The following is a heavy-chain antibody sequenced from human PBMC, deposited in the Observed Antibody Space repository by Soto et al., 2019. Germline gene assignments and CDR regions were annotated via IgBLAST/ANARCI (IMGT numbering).Heavy chain of an antibody. Sequence: GGSLRLSCSASGFIFSESTIYWVRQVPGKGLEAISAVSTSGRSTYYADSVKDRFTISRDNSKNTLFLQMGSLRPEDTAIYYCVKQAHGLDGVAFDYWGQGTLVTVSS. CDR2: VSTSGRST. J-gene: IGHJ4*02. D-gene: IGHD2-15*01. CDR1: GFIFSEST. V-gene: IGHV3-64D*06. CDR3: VKQAHGLDGVAFDY.